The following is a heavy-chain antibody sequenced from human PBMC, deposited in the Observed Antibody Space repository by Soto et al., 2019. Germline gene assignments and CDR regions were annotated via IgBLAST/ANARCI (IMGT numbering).Heavy chain of an antibody. CDR1: GYRITSYW. V-gene: IGHV5-51*01. D-gene: IGHD3-22*01. CDR2: IFPSDSDT. Sequence: GEALKNSCRNPGYRITSYWIARVRPMPGKGLEWMGIIFPSDSDTRYSPSFQGQVTISADRSTSTVFLQWASLKASDAAVYFCARKDKSGYFNWFDPRGQGTLVTVSS. CDR3: ARKDKSGYFNWFDP. J-gene: IGHJ5*02.